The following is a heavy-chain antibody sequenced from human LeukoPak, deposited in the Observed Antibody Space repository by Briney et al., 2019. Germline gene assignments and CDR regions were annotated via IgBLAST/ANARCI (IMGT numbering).Heavy chain of an antibody. V-gene: IGHV1-2*02. CDR3: ARDHNGITIFGVVIEDGYMDV. Sequence: ASVKVSCKASGYTFTGYYMHWVRQAPGQGLEWMGWINPNSGGTNYAQKFQGRVTMTRDTSISTAYMELSRLRSDDTAVYYCARDHNGITIFGVVIEDGYMDVWGKGTTVTISS. CDR1: GYTFTGYY. J-gene: IGHJ6*03. CDR2: INPNSGGT. D-gene: IGHD3-3*01.